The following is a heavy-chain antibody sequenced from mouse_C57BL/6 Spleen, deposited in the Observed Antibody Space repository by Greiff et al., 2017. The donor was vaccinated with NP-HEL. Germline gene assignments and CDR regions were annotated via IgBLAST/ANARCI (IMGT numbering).Heavy chain of an antibody. J-gene: IGHJ3*01. CDR2: INPYNGGT. D-gene: IGHD1-1*01. CDR3: ARDYGSPWFAY. V-gene: IGHV1-19*01. CDR1: GYTFTDYY. Sequence: EVQLQQSGPVLVKPGASVKMSCKASGYTFTDYYMNWVKQSHGKSLEWIGVINPYNGGTSYNQKFKGKATLTVDKSSSTAYMELNSLTSEDSAVSGSARDYGSPWFAYWGQGTLVTVSA.